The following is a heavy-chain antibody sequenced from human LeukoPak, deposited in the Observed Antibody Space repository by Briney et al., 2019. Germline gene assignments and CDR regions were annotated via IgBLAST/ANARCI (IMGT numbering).Heavy chain of an antibody. V-gene: IGHV4-59*12. Sequence: SETLSLTCTVSGGSISSYYWSWIRQPPGKGLEWIGYIYHSGSTYYNPSLKSRVTISVDRSKNQFSLKLSSVTAADTAVYYCARDAMVTGFDYWGQGTLVTVSS. CDR1: GGSISSYY. D-gene: IGHD5-18*01. CDR3: ARDAMVTGFDY. J-gene: IGHJ4*02. CDR2: IYHSGST.